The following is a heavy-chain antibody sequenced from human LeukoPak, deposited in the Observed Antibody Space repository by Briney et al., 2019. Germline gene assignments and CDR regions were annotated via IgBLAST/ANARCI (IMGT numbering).Heavy chain of an antibody. J-gene: IGHJ4*01. V-gene: IGHV3-23*01. D-gene: IGHD6-13*01. Sequence: GGSLRLSCAASGFTFSSYAMSWVRQAPGKGLEWVSAISGSGGSTYYADSVKGRFTISRDNSKNTLYLQMNSLRADDTALYYCATPPGIAAAGTFDYWGQGTLVTVSS. CDR3: ATPPGIAAAGTFDY. CDR2: ISGSGGST. CDR1: GFTFSSYA.